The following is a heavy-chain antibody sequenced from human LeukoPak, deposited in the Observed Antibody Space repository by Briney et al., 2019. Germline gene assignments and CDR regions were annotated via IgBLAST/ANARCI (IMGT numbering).Heavy chain of an antibody. Sequence: GGSLRLSCAASGFTFSSYAMSWVRQAPGKGLEWVSAISGSGGSTYYADSVKGQFTISRDNSKNTLYLQMNSLRAEDTAVYYCAKGDYYDSSGYNYFDYWGQGTLVTVSS. CDR1: GFTFSSYA. J-gene: IGHJ4*02. D-gene: IGHD3-22*01. V-gene: IGHV3-23*01. CDR3: AKGDYYDSSGYNYFDY. CDR2: ISGSGGST.